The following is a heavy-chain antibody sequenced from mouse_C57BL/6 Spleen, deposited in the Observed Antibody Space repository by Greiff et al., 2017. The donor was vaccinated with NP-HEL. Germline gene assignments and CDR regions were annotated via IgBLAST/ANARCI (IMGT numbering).Heavy chain of an antibody. CDR2: IYPGDGDT. CDR3: ARDWAWFAY. J-gene: IGHJ3*01. D-gene: IGHD4-1*01. CDR1: GYAFSSSW. V-gene: IGHV1-82*01. Sequence: VQLQQSGPELVKPGASVKISCKASGYAFSSSWMNWVKQRPGKGLEWIGRIYPGDGDTNYNGKFKGKATLTADKSSSTAYMKLSSLTSEDSAVYFCARDWAWFAYWGQGTLVTVSA.